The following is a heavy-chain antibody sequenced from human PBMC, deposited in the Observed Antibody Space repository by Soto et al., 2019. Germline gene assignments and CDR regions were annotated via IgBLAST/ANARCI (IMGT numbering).Heavy chain of an antibody. V-gene: IGHV3-23*01. CDR2: ISGSGGST. CDR1: GFTFSSYA. J-gene: IGHJ4*02. CDR3: AKGQYFDWSQPSYFDY. Sequence: EVQLLESGGGLVQPGGSLRLSCAASGFTFSSYAMSWVRQAPGKWLEWVSAISGSGGSTYYADSVKGRFTISRDNSKNTLYLQKKSLRAEDTAVYYCAKGQYFDWSQPSYFDYWGQGTLVTVSS. D-gene: IGHD3-9*01.